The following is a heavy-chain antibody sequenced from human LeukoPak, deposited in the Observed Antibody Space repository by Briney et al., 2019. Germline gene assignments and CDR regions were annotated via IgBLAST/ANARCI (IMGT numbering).Heavy chain of an antibody. V-gene: IGHV1-69*04. CDR3: ARYYYGSGSSSRTFDY. CDR1: GGTFSSYA. Sequence: GASVKVSCKAPGGTFSSYAISWVRQAPGQGLEWMGRIIPILGIANYAQKFQGRVTITADKSTSTAYMELSSLRSEDTAVYYCARYYYGSGSSSRTFDYWGQGTLVTVSS. J-gene: IGHJ4*02. CDR2: IIPILGIA. D-gene: IGHD3-10*01.